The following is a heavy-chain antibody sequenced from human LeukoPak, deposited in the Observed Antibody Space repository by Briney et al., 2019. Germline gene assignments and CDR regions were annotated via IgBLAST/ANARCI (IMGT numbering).Heavy chain of an antibody. CDR2: IYHSGST. CDR1: GYSISSGYY. D-gene: IGHD3-22*01. V-gene: IGHV4-38-2*01. CDR3: ARHYYDSTGYYYFDY. J-gene: IGHJ4*02. Sequence: PSETLSLTCAVSGYSISSGYYWGWIRQPPGKGLEWIGSIYHSGSTYSNPSLKSRVTISVDTSKNQFSLKLSSVTAADTAVYYCARHYYDSTGYYYFDYWGQGTLVTVSS.